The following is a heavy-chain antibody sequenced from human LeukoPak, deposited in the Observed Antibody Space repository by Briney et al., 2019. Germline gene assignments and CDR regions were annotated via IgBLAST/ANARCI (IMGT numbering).Heavy chain of an antibody. Sequence: PGGSLRLSCAASGFTVSSNYMSWVRQAPGKGLEWIGEINHSGSTNYNPSLKSRVTISVDTSKNQFSLKLSSVTAADTAVYYCARGQRWLQFRQYFQHWGQGTLVTVSS. D-gene: IGHD5-24*01. CDR2: INHSGST. CDR3: ARGQRWLQFRQYFQH. V-gene: IGHV4-34*01. CDR1: GFTVSSNY. J-gene: IGHJ1*01.